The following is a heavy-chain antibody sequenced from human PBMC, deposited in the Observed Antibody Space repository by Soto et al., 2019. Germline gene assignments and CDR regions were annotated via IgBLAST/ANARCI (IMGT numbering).Heavy chain of an antibody. CDR1: GDTFTTYA. CDR3: ARLGLSGSYYFEREDY. Sequence: QVQLVQSGAEEKKPGASVKVSCKASGDTFTTYAMHWVRQAPGQRLEWMGWINAGNGNTKYSQKFQGRVTITRHTSASTAYMELSSLRSEDTAVYYCARLGLSGSYYFEREDYWGQGTLVTVSS. J-gene: IGHJ4*02. D-gene: IGHD1-26*01. CDR2: INAGNGNT. V-gene: IGHV1-3*05.